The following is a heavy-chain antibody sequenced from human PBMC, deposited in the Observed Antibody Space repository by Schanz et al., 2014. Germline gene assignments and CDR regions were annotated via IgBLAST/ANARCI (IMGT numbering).Heavy chain of an antibody. CDR1: GFNFSNYD. J-gene: IGHJ6*02. D-gene: IGHD5-12*01. Sequence: VQLLESGGGLVQPGGSLRLSCAASGFNFSNYDIHWVRQAPGKGLEWVALIYYNGTNKYYADSVKGRFTISRDNSQNTLYLQMNTLRTEYTAVYYCAKELNRRGGQTNFYYYYGMDVWGQGTTVTVSS. V-gene: IGHV3-30*18. CDR3: AKELNRRGGQTNFYYYYGMDV. CDR2: IYYNGTNK.